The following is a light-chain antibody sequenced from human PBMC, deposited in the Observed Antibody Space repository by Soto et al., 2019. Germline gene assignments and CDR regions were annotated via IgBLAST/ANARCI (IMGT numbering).Light chain of an antibody. CDR1: NIDSRT. CDR3: QVWDKVDDHIYV. Sequence: SYELTQPPSVSVAPGQTATISCGENNIDSRTVHWYQQRPGQAPLLVVYDNSFRPSGIPNRFSGSNSGNTAALTISRVEAGDEDDSYCQVWDKVDDHIYVFGSGTKVSVL. V-gene: IGLV3-21*02. J-gene: IGLJ1*01. CDR2: DNS.